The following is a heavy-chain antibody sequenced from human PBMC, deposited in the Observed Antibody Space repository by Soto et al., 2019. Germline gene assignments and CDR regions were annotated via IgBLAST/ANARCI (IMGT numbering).Heavy chain of an antibody. CDR1: GFSFSTSP. V-gene: IGHV3-48*02. CDR2: ICGRTSTT. D-gene: IGHD6-19*01. CDR3: ERDPCNGWYVELFDE. Sequence: EVQLVESGGGLVQPGGSLRLSCAASGFSFSTSPMHWVRQAPGKGLEWVAYICGRTSTTYYSDSVKGRFTISRDNSRNTLYLQMNSLRDDDTALYSWERDPCNGWYVELFDEWGQGTLVTVSS. J-gene: IGHJ4*02.